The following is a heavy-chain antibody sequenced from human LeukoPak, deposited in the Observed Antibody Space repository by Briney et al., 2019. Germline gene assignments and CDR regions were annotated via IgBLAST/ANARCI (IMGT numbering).Heavy chain of an antibody. Sequence: SETLSLTCTVSGGSISSYYWSWIRQPPGKGLEWIGYIYYSGSTNYNPSLKSRVTISVDTSKNQFSLKLSSVTAADTAVYYCARAPPYYYGSGSLGSYHYGMDVWGQGTTVTVSS. CDR2: IYYSGST. J-gene: IGHJ6*02. CDR1: GGSISSYY. CDR3: ARAPPYYYGSGSLGSYHYGMDV. V-gene: IGHV4-59*01. D-gene: IGHD3-10*01.